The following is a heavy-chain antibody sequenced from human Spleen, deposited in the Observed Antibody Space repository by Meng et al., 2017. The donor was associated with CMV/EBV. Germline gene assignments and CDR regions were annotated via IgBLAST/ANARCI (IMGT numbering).Heavy chain of an antibody. D-gene: IGHD7-27*01. CDR2: ISSGGTYI. Sequence: GGSLRLSCTASGFTFSSYSMNWVRQVPGKGLEWVSSISSGGTYISYADSVKGRFTISRDNAKNSLSLQMNGLRAEDTAVYYCARVFTSTGDRGDYYYGMDVWGQGTTVTVSS. CDR1: GFTFSSYS. CDR3: ARVFTSTGDRGDYYYGMDV. J-gene: IGHJ6*02. V-gene: IGHV3-21*06.